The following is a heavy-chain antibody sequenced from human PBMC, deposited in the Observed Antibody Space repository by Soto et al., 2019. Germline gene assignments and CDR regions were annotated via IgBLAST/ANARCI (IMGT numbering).Heavy chain of an antibody. V-gene: IGHV3-20*04. D-gene: IGHD3-22*01. Sequence: EVQLVESGGGVVRPGGSLRLSCAASGFTFDDYGMSWVRQAPGKGLEWVSGINWNGGSTGYADSVKGRFTISRDNAKNSLYLQMNSLRAEDKALYYCERDDPITNYDSSGPSDYWGQGTLVTVSS. J-gene: IGHJ4*02. CDR1: GFTFDDYG. CDR3: ERDDPITNYDSSGPSDY. CDR2: INWNGGST.